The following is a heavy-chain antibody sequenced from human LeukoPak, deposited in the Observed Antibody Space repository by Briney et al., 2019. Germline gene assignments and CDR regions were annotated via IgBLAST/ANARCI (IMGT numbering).Heavy chain of an antibody. CDR3: ARVLDCSGGSCYSMWVEFHQGSDAFDI. CDR1: GYSISSGYY. J-gene: IGHJ3*02. CDR2: IYHSGST. V-gene: IGHV4-38-2*02. D-gene: IGHD2-15*01. Sequence: SETLSLTCTVSGYSISSGYYWGWIRQPPGKGLEWIGSIYHSGSTYYNPSLKSRVTISVDTSKNQFSLKLSSVTAADTAVYYCARVLDCSGGSCYSMWVEFHQGSDAFDIWGQGTMVTVSS.